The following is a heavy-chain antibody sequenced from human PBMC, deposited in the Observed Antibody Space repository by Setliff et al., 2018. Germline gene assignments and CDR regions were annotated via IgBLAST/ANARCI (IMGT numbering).Heavy chain of an antibody. Sequence: PSETLSLTCTVSGGSISSYYWSWIRQPPWKGLEWIGYIYTSGSTNYNASLKSRVTISVDTSKNQFSLKLSSVTAADTAVYYCVRQGLDTGRTRWWFDPWGQGTLVTVSS. CDR1: GGSISSYY. D-gene: IGHD5-18*01. CDR3: VRQGLDTGRTRWWFDP. J-gene: IGHJ5*02. V-gene: IGHV4-4*08. CDR2: IYTSGST.